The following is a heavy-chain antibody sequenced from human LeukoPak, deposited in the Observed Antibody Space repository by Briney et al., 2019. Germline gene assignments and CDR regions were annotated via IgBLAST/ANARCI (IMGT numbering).Heavy chain of an antibody. CDR1: GGSISSSSYY. J-gene: IGHJ4*02. CDR3: ARSPRGYSYEYYFDC. D-gene: IGHD5-18*01. Sequence: SETLSLTCTVSGGSISSSSYYWAWIRQPPGKGLEWIGSIYYSGSTYYNPSLKTRVTISVDTSKNQFSLKLSSVTAADTAVYYCARSPRGYSYEYYFDCWGQGTLVTVSS. CDR2: IYYSGST. V-gene: IGHV4-39*01.